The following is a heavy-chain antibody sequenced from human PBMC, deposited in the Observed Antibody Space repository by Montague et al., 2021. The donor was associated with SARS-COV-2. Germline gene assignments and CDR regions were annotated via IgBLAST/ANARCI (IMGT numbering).Heavy chain of an antibody. J-gene: IGHJ4*02. V-gene: IGHV4-34*01. CDR1: GGSFSNHY. CDR2: SNESGST. CDR3: ARGTTSVKMAVVVFLGGTYFFDS. Sequence: SETLSLTCAVYGGSFSNHYWSWIRQSPGKGLEWIGESNESGSTNYNPSLKSRVTISVDTSKNQFSLNLKSVTAAETAVYYCARGTTSVKMAVVVFLGGTYFFDSWGQGTLVAVPS. D-gene: IGHD3-16*01.